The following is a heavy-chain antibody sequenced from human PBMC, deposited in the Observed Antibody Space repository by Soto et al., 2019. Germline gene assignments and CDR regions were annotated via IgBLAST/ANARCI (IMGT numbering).Heavy chain of an antibody. CDR1: GFTFSYHW. D-gene: IGHD3-10*01. Sequence: EVQLVESGGGLVQPGGSLRLSCEASGFTFSYHWMSWVRQAPGKGLEWVANINQDGGARFYVDSVKGRFTISRDNAKNSSYLKMSSLKPEDRAVYYCTRDIKGTYIYYMALWGRGTTATVS. CDR2: INQDGGAR. V-gene: IGHV3-7*01. J-gene: IGHJ6*03. CDR3: TRDIKGTYIYYMAL.